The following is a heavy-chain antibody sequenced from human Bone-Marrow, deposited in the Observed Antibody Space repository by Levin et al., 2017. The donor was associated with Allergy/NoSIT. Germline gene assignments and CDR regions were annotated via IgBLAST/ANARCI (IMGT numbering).Heavy chain of an antibody. CDR2: ISYDGSNK. V-gene: IGHV3-30*19. Sequence: GGSLRLSCAASGFTFTSYGMHWVRQAPGKGLEWVAVISYDGSNKYYADSVKGRFTISRDNSNNTLYLQMNSLRAEDTALYYCARETTSRYDILTAYYRGDPFDIWGQGTMVTVSS. J-gene: IGHJ3*02. CDR1: GFTFTSYG. D-gene: IGHD3-9*01. CDR3: ARETTSRYDILTAYYRGDPFDI.